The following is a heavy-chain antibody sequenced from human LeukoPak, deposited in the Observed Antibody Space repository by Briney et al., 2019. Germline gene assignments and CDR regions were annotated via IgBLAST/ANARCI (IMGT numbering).Heavy chain of an antibody. CDR1: GFTFSSYG. CDR3: AKGNPLSVRYFDWSQMGYYFDY. Sequence: GGSLRLSCAASGFTFSSYGMSWVRQAPGKGLEWVSAISGSGGSTYYADSVKGRFTISRDNSKNTLYLQMNSLRAEDTAVYYCAKGNPLSVRYFDWSQMGYYFDYWGQGTLVTVSS. D-gene: IGHD3-9*01. CDR2: ISGSGGST. V-gene: IGHV3-23*01. J-gene: IGHJ4*02.